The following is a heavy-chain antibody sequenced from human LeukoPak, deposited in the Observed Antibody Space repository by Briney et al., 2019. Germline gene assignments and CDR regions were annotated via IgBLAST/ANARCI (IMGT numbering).Heavy chain of an antibody. J-gene: IGHJ6*02. CDR3: ARVVVSGTTFYGMDV. Sequence: SETLSLTCTVSGGSISSYYWSWIRQPPGKGLEWIGYIYYSGSTNYNPSLKSRVTISVDTPKNQFSLKLSSVTAADTAVYYCARVVVSGTTFYGMDVWGQGTTVTVSS. CDR2: IYYSGST. D-gene: IGHD2-21*01. CDR1: GGSISSYY. V-gene: IGHV4-59*08.